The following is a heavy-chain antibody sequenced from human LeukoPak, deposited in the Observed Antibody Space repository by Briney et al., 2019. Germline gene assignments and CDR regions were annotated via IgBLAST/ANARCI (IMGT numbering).Heavy chain of an antibody. J-gene: IGHJ3*02. D-gene: IGHD2-2*03. CDR1: GFNFHSHE. CDR2: ISSSGTT. V-gene: IGHV3-48*03. Sequence: GGSLRLSCAASGFNFHSHEMNWVRQAPGKGLECVSYISSSGTTYYADSVKGRFTISRDNAKNSLYPQMNSLRAEDTAVYYCARGGYCSTTICYAMNAFDIWGQGTMVTVSS. CDR3: ARGGYCSTTICYAMNAFDI.